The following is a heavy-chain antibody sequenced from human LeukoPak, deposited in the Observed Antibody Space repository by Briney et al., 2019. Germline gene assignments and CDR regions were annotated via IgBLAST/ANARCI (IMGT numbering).Heavy chain of an antibody. D-gene: IGHD2-21*02. CDR1: GGTFSSYA. CDR2: IIPIFGTA. Sequence: ASVKDSCKASGGTFSSYAISWVRQAPGQGLEWMGGIIPIFGTANYAQKFQGRVTVTTDESTSTAYMELSSLRSEDTAVYYCARADCGGDCNDAFDIWGQGTMVTVSS. V-gene: IGHV1-69*05. CDR3: ARADCGGDCNDAFDI. J-gene: IGHJ3*02.